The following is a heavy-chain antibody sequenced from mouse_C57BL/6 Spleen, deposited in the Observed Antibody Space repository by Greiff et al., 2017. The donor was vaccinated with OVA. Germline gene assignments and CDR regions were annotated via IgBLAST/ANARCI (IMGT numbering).Heavy chain of an antibody. CDR1: GFNIKDDY. CDR2: IDTENGDT. Sequence: VQLKESGAELVRPGASVKLSCTASGFNIKDDYMHWVKQRPEQGLEWIGWIDTENGDTEYASKFQGKATITADTSSNTAYLQLSSLTSEDTAVYYCTTDYAMDYWGQGTSVTVSS. J-gene: IGHJ4*01. CDR3: TTDYAMDY. V-gene: IGHV14-4*01.